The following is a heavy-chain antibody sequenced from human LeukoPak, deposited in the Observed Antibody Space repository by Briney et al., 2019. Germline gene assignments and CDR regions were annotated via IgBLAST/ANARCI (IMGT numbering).Heavy chain of an antibody. J-gene: IGHJ5*02. CDR2: IYYSGST. CDR1: GGSISSGAYY. CDR3: ARGTPDYYDSSGYFVFWFDP. Sequence: KTSETLSLTCTVSGGSISSGAYYWSWIRQHPGKGLEWIGYIYYSGSTYYNPSLKSRVTISVDTSKNQFSLKLSSVTAADTAVYYCARGTPDYYDSSGYFVFWFDPWGQGTLVTVSS. V-gene: IGHV4-31*03. D-gene: IGHD3-22*01.